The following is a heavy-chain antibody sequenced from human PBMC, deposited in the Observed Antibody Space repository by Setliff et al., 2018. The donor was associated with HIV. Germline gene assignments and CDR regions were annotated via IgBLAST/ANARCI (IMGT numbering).Heavy chain of an antibody. V-gene: IGHV4-34*01. Sequence: SETLSLTCAVYDGSFSGYYWSWIRQPPGKGLEWIGEIDHSGSTNYNPFLKSRVTISVDTSKKQFSLRLSSVTAADTAVYFCARALANWVGRRAFDIWGQGTMVNVSS. CDR2: IDHSGST. CDR3: ARALANWVGRRAFDI. CDR1: DGSFSGYY. J-gene: IGHJ3*02. D-gene: IGHD1-1*01.